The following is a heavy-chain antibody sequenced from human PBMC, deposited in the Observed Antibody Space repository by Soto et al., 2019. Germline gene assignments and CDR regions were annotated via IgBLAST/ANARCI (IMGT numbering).Heavy chain of an antibody. CDR3: AREDDYGYRYINYGLDV. Sequence: GGSLRLSCAASGFTFNIYALHWVRQAPGKGLEWVAVISFDGTEKYYSDSVKGRFTISRDNLKNTLYLQMNNLRVEDAALYFCAREDDYGYRYINYGLDVWGQGTTVTVSS. CDR2: ISFDGTEK. D-gene: IGHD4-17*01. CDR1: GFTFNIYA. J-gene: IGHJ6*02. V-gene: IGHV3-30-3*01.